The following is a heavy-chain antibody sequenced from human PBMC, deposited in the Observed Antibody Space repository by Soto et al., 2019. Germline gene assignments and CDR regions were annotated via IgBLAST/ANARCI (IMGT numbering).Heavy chain of an antibody. J-gene: IGHJ6*02. V-gene: IGHV3-23*01. D-gene: IGHD2-15*01. CDR2: ISGSGGST. CDR1: GFTFSSYA. Sequence: GGSLRLSCAASGFTFSSYAMSWVRQAPGKGLEWVSAISGSGGSTYYADSVKGRFTISRDNSKNTLYLQMNSLRAEDTAVYYCAKDRCSGGSCKTNYYYGMDVWGQGTTVTVSS. CDR3: AKDRCSGGSCKTNYYYGMDV.